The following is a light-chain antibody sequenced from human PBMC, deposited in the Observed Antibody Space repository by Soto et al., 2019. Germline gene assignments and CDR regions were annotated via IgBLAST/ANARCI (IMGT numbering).Light chain of an antibody. J-gene: IGKJ2*01. Sequence: DVHMTQSPSTLSASVGDRVTITCRASESIATCLAWYQQKPGQAPKLLIYDASRWESGVPSRFYGGGAGTEFTRTISGLQPEDFANYYCHQYNSYFGPGTKLEI. CDR3: HQYNSY. CDR2: DAS. V-gene: IGKV1-5*01. CDR1: ESIATC.